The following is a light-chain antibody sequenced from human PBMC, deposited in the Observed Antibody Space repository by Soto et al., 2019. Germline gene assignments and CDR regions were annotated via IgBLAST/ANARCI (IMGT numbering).Light chain of an antibody. CDR1: QSVLYSSNNKNY. CDR2: WAS. CDR3: QQYYSTPRT. V-gene: IGKV4-1*01. J-gene: IGKJ1*01. Sequence: DIVMTQSPDSLAVSLGERATINCKSSQSVLYSSNNKNYLAWYQQKPGQPPKLLIYWASTRESGVPERFSGSGSGTDFTLTIRSLQAEDVAVYYCQQYYSTPRTFGQGTKVEIK.